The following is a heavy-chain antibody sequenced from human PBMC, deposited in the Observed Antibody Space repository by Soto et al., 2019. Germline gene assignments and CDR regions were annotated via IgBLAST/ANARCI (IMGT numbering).Heavy chain of an antibody. CDR1: GFTFSSYG. D-gene: IGHD4-17*01. Sequence: QVQLVESGGGVVQPGRSLRLSCAASGFTFSSYGMHWVRQAPAKGLGWVAVISYDGSNKYYADSVKGRFTISRDNSKNTLYLQMNSLRAEDTAVYYCAKDWAGDEYYFDYWGQGTLVTVSS. J-gene: IGHJ4*02. V-gene: IGHV3-30*18. CDR2: ISYDGSNK. CDR3: AKDWAGDEYYFDY.